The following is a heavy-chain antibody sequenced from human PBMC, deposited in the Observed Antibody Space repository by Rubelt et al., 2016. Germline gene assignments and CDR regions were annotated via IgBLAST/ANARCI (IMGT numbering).Heavy chain of an antibody. D-gene: IGHD2-15*01. J-gene: IGHJ6*02. V-gene: IGHV3-7*01. CDR3: AGAQWVAADDSTYYYYAMDV. Sequence: GKGLEWVANIKFDEIETYSVDSVKGRFTISRDSAKNSLYLQLNSLRAEDTAVYYCAGAQWVAADDSTYYYYAMDVWG. CDR2: IKFDEIET.